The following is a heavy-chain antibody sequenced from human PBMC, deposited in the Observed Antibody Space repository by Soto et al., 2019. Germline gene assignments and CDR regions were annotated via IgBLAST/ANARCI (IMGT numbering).Heavy chain of an antibody. CDR1: GGSISSYY. CDR3: ARDHGYYDFWSGYLTGPLYYYYGMDV. V-gene: IGHV4-59*01. J-gene: IGHJ6*02. CDR2: IYYSGST. D-gene: IGHD3-3*01. Sequence: PSETLSLTCTVSGGSISSYYWSWIRQPPGKGLEWIGYIYYSGSTNYNPSLKSRVTISVDTSKNQFSLKLSSVTAADRAVYYCARDHGYYDFWSGYLTGPLYYYYGMDVWGQGTTVTV.